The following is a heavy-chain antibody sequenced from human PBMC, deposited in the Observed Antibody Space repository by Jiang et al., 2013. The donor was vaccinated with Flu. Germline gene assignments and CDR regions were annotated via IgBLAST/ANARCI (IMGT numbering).Heavy chain of an antibody. V-gene: IGHV3-23*01. CDR3: AKDGDGRVGFYYYYLDV. J-gene: IGHJ6*03. CDR2: ISSSAGAS. D-gene: IGHD3/OR15-3a*01. Sequence: RLSCAASGLTFSNYAMTWVRQAPGKGLEWVSTISSSAGASWYADSVKGRFTISRDNSKNTLFLQMSSLRAEDTALYSCAKDGDGRVGFYYYYLDVWGKGTTVTVSS. CDR1: GLTFSNYA.